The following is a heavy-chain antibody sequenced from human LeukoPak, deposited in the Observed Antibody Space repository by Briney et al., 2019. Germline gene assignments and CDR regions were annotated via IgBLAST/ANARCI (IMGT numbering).Heavy chain of an antibody. CDR2: INDGGTYT. D-gene: IGHD2-21*02. J-gene: IGHJ4*02. V-gene: IGHV3-74*01. CDR3: AKEPRHCGADCFSLLDY. CDR1: GFAFREYW. Sequence: PGGSLRLSCAASGFAFREYWMHWVRQTPGTGLIWVARINDGGTYTAYADSVKGRFTVSRDNSKNTLYLQMDSLRAEDTAVYYCAKEPRHCGADCFSLLDYWGQGTLVTVSS.